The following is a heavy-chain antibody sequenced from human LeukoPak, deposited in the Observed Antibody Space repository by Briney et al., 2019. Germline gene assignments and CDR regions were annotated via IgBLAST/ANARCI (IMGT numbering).Heavy chain of an antibody. CDR1: GDSISSSTYY. CDR2: IYYSGST. V-gene: IGHV4-39*01. CDR3: ARRWGSGYWYFDL. Sequence: SETLSLTCTVSGDSISSSTYYWGWIRQPPGKGLEWIGSIYYSGSTYYNPSLKSRVTISVDTSKNQFSLKLSSVTAADTAVYYCARRWGSGYWYFDLWGRGTLVTVSS. J-gene: IGHJ2*01. D-gene: IGHD3-16*01.